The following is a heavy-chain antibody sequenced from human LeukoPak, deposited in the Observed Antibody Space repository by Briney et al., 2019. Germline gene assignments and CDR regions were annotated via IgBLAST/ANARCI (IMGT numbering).Heavy chain of an antibody. J-gene: IGHJ4*02. CDR2: ISSSSSYI. V-gene: IGHV3-21*01. Sequence: GGSLRLSCAASGFTFSSYSMNWVRQAPGKGPEWASSISSSSSYIYYADSVKGRFTISRDNAKNSLYLQMNSLRAEDTAVYYCARDLGDYVPLVDYWGQGTLVTVSS. D-gene: IGHD4-17*01. CDR3: ARDLGDYVPLVDY. CDR1: GFTFSSYS.